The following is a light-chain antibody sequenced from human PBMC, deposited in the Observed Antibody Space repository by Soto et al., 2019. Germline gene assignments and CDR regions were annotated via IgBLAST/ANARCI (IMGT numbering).Light chain of an antibody. Sequence: IQMTQSPSTLSASVGDTVTLTCRSSQMIARWLAWYQQKPGTAPRLIIYDATSLQSGVPSRFSASASGTDFTLTISSLHTDDFATYYCLQYNTFPHTFGQGTKLEI. V-gene: IGKV1-5*01. CDR2: DAT. CDR3: LQYNTFPHT. J-gene: IGKJ2*01. CDR1: QMIARW.